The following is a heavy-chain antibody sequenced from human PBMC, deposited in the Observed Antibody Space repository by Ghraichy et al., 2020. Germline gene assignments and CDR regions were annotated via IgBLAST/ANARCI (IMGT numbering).Heavy chain of an antibody. CDR1: GFSFSSYA. CDR3: AKDPSDSSGYLLDDYYYNGMDV. D-gene: IGHD3-22*01. CDR2: ISTSGGST. J-gene: IGHJ6*02. V-gene: IGHV3-23*01. Sequence: LSLTCAASGFSFSSYAINWVRQAPGKGLEWVSTISTSGGSTYYADSVKGRFTISRDNSKNTLYLQMSGLRAEDTALYYCAKDPSDSSGYLLDDYYYNGMDVWGQGTTVTVSS.